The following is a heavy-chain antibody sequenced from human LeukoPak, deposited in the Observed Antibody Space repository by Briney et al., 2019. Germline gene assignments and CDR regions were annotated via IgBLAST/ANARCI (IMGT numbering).Heavy chain of an antibody. J-gene: IGHJ6*03. CDR1: GFTFSSYA. CDR2: ISSGGSTI. CDR3: ARGAYMDV. Sequence: GGSLRLSCAASGFTFSSYAMHWVRQAPGKGLEWVSYISSGGSTIYYADSVKGRFTISRDNARNSLYLQMNSLRAEDTAVYYCARGAYMDVWGKGTTVTISS. V-gene: IGHV3-48*03.